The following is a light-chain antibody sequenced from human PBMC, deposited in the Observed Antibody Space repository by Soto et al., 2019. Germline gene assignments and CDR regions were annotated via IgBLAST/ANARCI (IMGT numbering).Light chain of an antibody. V-gene: IGLV2-23*02. Sequence: SVLTQPASVSGSPGQSITISCTGTSSDVGSYNLVSWYQQHPGKAPKLMIYEVSKRPSGVSNRFSGSKSGNTASLTISGLQAEDEADYYCCSYAGSIPYVFGTGTKVHRP. J-gene: IGLJ1*01. CDR3: CSYAGSIPYV. CDR1: SSDVGSYNL. CDR2: EVS.